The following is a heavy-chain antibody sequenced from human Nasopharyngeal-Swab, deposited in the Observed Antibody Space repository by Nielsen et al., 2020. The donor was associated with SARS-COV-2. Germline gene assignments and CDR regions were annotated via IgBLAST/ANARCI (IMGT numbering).Heavy chain of an antibody. V-gene: IGHV4-34*01. Sequence: RQAPGKGLEWIGEINHSGSTIYNPSLKSRVTISVDTSKNQFSLKLSSVTAADTAVYYCARDGGSGSYYNWGPYYYYGMDVWGQGTTVTAP. CDR3: ARDGGSGSYYNWGPYYYYGMDV. CDR2: INHSGST. J-gene: IGHJ6*02. D-gene: IGHD3-10*01.